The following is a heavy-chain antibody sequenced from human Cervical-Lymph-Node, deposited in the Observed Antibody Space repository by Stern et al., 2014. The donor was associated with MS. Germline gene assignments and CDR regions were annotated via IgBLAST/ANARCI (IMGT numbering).Heavy chain of an antibody. CDR1: GYSFTGNY. J-gene: IGHJ4*02. V-gene: IGHV1-2*06. Sequence: VQLVESGAEVKKPGASVKVSCKAAGYSFTGNYIHWLRQAPGQGLEWMGRTNPNRGDSKYALKFQGRVTMTRDTSISTAYMNLNRLGIDDTAVYYCARERGRAGPAMADYWGQGTLVTVSS. CDR2: TNPNRGDS. D-gene: IGHD5-18*01. CDR3: ARERGRAGPAMADY.